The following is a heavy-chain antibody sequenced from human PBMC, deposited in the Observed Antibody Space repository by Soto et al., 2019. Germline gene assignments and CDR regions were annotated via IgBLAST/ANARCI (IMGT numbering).Heavy chain of an antibody. Sequence: PSETLSLTCAVSGGSISGSYYYWGWIRQPPGKGLEWIGYMHYSGSTNYNPSLKSRVTISEDTSKNQFSLKLNSVTAADSAMCYCARGPYDFWSDLVNWFDPWGQGTLVTVSS. CDR1: GGSISGSYYY. D-gene: IGHD3-3*01. V-gene: IGHV4-39*07. CDR3: ARGPYDFWSDLVNWFDP. CDR2: MHYSGST. J-gene: IGHJ5*02.